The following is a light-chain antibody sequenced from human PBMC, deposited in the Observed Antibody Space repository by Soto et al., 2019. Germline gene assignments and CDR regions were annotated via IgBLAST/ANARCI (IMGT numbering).Light chain of an antibody. Sequence: DIQMTQSPSSLSASVGDRVTITCRASQGISNYLAWYQQKPGKVPKLLIYAASTLQSGVPSRFSGSGSGTDFTLSISSLQPDDVATYSCQYYNSAPFTFGPGTKVDIK. CDR2: AAS. V-gene: IGKV1-27*01. J-gene: IGKJ3*01. CDR3: QYYNSAPFT. CDR1: QGISNY.